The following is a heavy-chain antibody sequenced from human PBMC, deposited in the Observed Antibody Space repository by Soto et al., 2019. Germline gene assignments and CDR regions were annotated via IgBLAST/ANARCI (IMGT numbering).Heavy chain of an antibody. CDR3: ARCPGIAAP. Sequence: QPVGSLRLSCAASGFTFSSYSMNWVRQAPGKGLEWVSYISGSSSTLYYADSVKGRFTISRDNAKNSLYLQMNRLRDEDTAVYYCARCPGIAAPWGQGTLVTVSS. D-gene: IGHD6-13*01. J-gene: IGHJ5*02. CDR2: ISGSSSTL. V-gene: IGHV3-48*02. CDR1: GFTFSSYS.